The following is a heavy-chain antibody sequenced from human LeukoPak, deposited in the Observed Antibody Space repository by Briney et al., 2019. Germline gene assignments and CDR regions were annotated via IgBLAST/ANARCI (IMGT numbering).Heavy chain of an antibody. CDR3: AKEDVTMVTPDY. CDR2: ISSSSYI. D-gene: IGHD5-18*01. CDR1: GFTFSSYS. V-gene: IGHV3-21*01. Sequence: GGSLRLSCAASGFTFSSYSMNWVRQAPGKGLEWVSSISSSSYIYYADSVKGRFTISRDNAKNSLYLQMNSLRAEDTAVYYCAKEDVTMVTPDYWGQGTLVTVSS. J-gene: IGHJ4*02.